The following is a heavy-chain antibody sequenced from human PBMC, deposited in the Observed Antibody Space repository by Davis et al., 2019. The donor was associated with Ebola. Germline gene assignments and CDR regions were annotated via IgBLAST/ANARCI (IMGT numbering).Heavy chain of an antibody. J-gene: IGHJ4*02. CDR2: ISTDSSAI. D-gene: IGHD4-23*01. CDR3: ARDRGVVTYDY. Sequence: GESLKISCAASGFTFSSYSMNWVRQAPGKGLEWVSYISTDSSAIYYADSVKGRFTISRDNAKNSLYLQMNSLTDDDTAVYYCARDRGVVTYDYWGQGTQVTVSS. CDR1: GFTFSSYS. V-gene: IGHV3-48*02.